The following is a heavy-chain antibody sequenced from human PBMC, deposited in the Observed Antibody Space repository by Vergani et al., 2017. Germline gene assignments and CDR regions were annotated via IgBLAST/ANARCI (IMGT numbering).Heavy chain of an antibody. CDR3: ARLGLTASRREAPVFDY. V-gene: IGHV3-74*03. CDR1: GFSFNSYW. Sequence: DVHLAESGGGFFQPGGSLRLSCSASGFSFNSYWMHWVRQVPGKGLLWVSRIKSDGRITAYADSVKGRFTISRDNAQNTLYLQMNSLRAEDTAVYFCARLGLTASRREAPVFDYWGQGTLVTVSS. J-gene: IGHJ4*02. D-gene: IGHD6-13*01. CDR2: IKSDGRIT.